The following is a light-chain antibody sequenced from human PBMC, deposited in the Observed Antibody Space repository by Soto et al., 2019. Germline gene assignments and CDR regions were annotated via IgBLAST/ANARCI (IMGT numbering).Light chain of an antibody. CDR2: GAS. V-gene: IGKV3-11*01. CDR3: QQRSDWPPIT. Sequence: EIVMTQTPATLSVSPGERATLSCRASQGVSSNLAWYQQKPGQAPRLLIFGASSRATGIPARFSGSGSGTVFTLTISSLEPGDFAVYYCQQRSDWPPITFGQGTRLEI. CDR1: QGVSSN. J-gene: IGKJ5*01.